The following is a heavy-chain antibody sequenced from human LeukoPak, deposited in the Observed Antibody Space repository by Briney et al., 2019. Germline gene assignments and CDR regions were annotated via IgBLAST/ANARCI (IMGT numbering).Heavy chain of an antibody. CDR2: ISYDGTNK. CDR3: VKYIQNVLAVFDP. Sequence: PGRSLRLSCAASRFTFSNYDMHWVRQAPGKGLEWVAVISYDGTNKYYADSVKGRFTISRDDSKNTLHLQMNSLRAEDTAIYYCVKYIQNVLAVFDPWGQGALVTVSS. CDR1: RFTFSNYD. J-gene: IGHJ5*02. D-gene: IGHD5-18*01. V-gene: IGHV3-30*03.